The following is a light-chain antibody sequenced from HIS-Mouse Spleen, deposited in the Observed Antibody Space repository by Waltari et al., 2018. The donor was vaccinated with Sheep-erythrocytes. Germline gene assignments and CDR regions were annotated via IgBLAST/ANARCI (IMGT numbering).Light chain of an antibody. V-gene: IGLV1-47*01. CDR3: AAWDDSLSGNWV. CDR1: SPNIATNL. Sequence: QSVLTQPPSASGTPGQRVPTPCSGSSPNIATNLLYWYQQLPGTAPNLLIYRNNQRPSGVPDRFSGSKSGTSASLAISGLRSEDEADYYCAAWDDSLSGNWVFGGGTKLTVL. CDR2: RNN. J-gene: IGLJ3*02.